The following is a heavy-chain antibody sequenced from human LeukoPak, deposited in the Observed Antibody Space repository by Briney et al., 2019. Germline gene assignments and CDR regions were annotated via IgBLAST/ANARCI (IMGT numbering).Heavy chain of an antibody. D-gene: IGHD2-2*03. Sequence: ASVKVSCKACGYTFTGYYMHWVRQAPGQGLEWMGWINPNSGGTNYAQKFQGRVTMTRDTSISTAYMELSRLRSDDTSVYYCARSGYCTINSCYVLRKLDYWGQGTLVTVSS. V-gene: IGHV1-2*02. CDR3: ARSGYCTINSCYVLRKLDY. CDR2: INPNSGGT. CDR1: GYTFTGYY. J-gene: IGHJ4*02.